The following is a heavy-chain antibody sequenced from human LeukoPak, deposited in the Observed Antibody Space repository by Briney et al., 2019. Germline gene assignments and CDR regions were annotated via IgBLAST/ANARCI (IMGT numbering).Heavy chain of an antibody. Sequence: ASVKVSCKASGYAFSDIYFNWVRQAPGQGLEWMGWINPNSGARIYSQKFQGRVTMDMSINIVYMELSSLTSDDTAVYYCATSSITHTRDPWGQGTLVTVSS. CDR3: ATSSITHTRDP. J-gene: IGHJ5*02. D-gene: IGHD6-6*01. CDR1: GYAFSDIY. V-gene: IGHV1-2*02. CDR2: INPNSGAR.